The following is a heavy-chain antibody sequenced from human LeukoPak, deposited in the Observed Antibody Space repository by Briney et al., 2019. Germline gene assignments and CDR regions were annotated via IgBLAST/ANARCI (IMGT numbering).Heavy chain of an antibody. CDR1: GASVTSSY. V-gene: IGHV4-4*09. Sequence: PSETLSLTCTVSGASVTSSYWSWIRQPPGKGLEWIAYTYTSGSTNYNPSLKSRVIISVDMSENQLSLKLTSVTAADTAVYYCARGQRFFDYWGQGSLVTVSS. CDR3: ARGQRFFDY. J-gene: IGHJ4*02. CDR2: TYTSGST.